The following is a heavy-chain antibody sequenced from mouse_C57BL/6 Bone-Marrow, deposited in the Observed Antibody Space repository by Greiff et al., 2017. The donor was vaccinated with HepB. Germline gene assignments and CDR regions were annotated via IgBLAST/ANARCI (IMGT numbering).Heavy chain of an antibody. D-gene: IGHD2-5*01. CDR3: ASPLYSNYMDY. Sequence: QVHVKQSGPGLVQPSQCLSITCTVSGFSLTSYGVHWVRQSPGKGLEWLGVLWSGGSTDYNAAFISRLSISKDNSKSQVFFKMNSLQADDTAIYYCASPLYSNYMDYWGQGTSVTVSS. CDR2: LWSGGST. CDR1: GFSLTSYG. J-gene: IGHJ4*01. V-gene: IGHV2-2*01.